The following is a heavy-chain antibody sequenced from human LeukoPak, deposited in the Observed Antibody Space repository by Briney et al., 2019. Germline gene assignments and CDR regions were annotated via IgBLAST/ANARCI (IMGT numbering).Heavy chain of an antibody. V-gene: IGHV3-21*01. Sequence: PGGSLRLSCAASGFTFSSYSMNWVRQAPGKGLEWVSSISSSSSYIYYADSVKGRFTISRDNAKNSLYLQMNSLRAEDTAVYYCARRSYDFWSGSGPFDYWGQGTLVTVSS. D-gene: IGHD3-3*01. CDR2: ISSSSSYI. CDR3: ARRSYDFWSGSGPFDY. J-gene: IGHJ4*02. CDR1: GFTFSSYS.